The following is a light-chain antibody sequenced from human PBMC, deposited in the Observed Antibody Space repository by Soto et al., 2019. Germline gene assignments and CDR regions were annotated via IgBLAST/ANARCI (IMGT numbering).Light chain of an antibody. Sequence: QLVLTQPPSASGTPGQRVTISCSGSSSNIGSNTVNWYQQLPGTAPKLLIYSNNQRPSGVPDRFSGSKSGTSASLAISGLQSEDEADYYCAAWDDGLNGYVFGTGTKLTVL. CDR2: SNN. CDR3: AAWDDGLNGYV. CDR1: SSNIGSNT. V-gene: IGLV1-44*01. J-gene: IGLJ1*01.